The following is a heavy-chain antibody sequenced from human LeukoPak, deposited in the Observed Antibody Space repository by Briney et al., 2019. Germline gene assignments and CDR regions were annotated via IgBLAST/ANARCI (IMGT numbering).Heavy chain of an antibody. V-gene: IGHV3-49*03. J-gene: IGHJ4*02. CDR3: ARVGAHTSAYF. D-gene: IGHD3-16*01. Sequence: GGSLRLSCMTSGFTFSDFLMSWFRQAPGKGPEWVGFIRSRDYGETTEYAASVKGRFSISRDDSKSIAYLQMNSLKTEDTAVYYCARVGAHTSAYFWGQGTRAIVSS. CDR2: IRSRDYGETT. CDR1: GFTFSDFL.